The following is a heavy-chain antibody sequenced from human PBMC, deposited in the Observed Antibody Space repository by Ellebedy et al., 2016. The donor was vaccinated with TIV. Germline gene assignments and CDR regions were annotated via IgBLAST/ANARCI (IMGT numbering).Heavy chain of an antibody. D-gene: IGHD2-2*01. CDR1: GFTFSSYA. Sequence: GESLKISXAASGFTFSSYAMSWVRQAPGKGLVWVSRINSDGSSTSYADSVKGRFTISRDNAKNTLYLQMNSLRAEDTAVYYCARDDRYCSSTSCFITGVFDYWGQGTLVTVSS. CDR2: INSDGSST. J-gene: IGHJ4*02. CDR3: ARDDRYCSSTSCFITGVFDY. V-gene: IGHV3-74*01.